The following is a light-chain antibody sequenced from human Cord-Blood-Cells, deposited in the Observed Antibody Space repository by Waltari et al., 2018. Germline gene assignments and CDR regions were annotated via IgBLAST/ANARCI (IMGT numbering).Light chain of an antibody. Sequence: DIVMTXSPDSLAVXLGERATINCKSSPSVLYSSNNKNYLAWYQQKPGQPPKLLIYWASTRESGVPDRFSGSGSGTDXTLTISSLQAEDVAVYYCXQYYSTPPXTFGXGTXVEI. V-gene: IGKV4-1*01. CDR3: XQYYSTPPXT. CDR1: PSVLYSSNNKNY. J-gene: IGKJ1*01. CDR2: WAS.